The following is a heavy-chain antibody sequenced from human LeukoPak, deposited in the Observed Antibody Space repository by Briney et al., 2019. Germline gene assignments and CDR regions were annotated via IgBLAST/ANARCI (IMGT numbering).Heavy chain of an antibody. CDR3: ARSIMGGGAFDY. V-gene: IGHV3-7*03. Sequence: GGSLRLSCAASGFTFSSYWLNWVRQTPGKGLEWVANIKEDGSEKYHVDSVKGRFTISRDNAKSSLVLQMNNLRAEDTALYYCARSIMGGGAFDYWGQETQVTVSS. CDR2: IKEDGSEK. J-gene: IGHJ4*02. CDR1: GFTFSSYW. D-gene: IGHD3-10*01.